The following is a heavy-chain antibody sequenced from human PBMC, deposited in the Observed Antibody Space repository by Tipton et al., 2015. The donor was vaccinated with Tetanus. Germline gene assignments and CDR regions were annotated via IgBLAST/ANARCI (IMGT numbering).Heavy chain of an antibody. Sequence: QSGAEVKKPGASVKVSCKTSGYSFTRYGISWVRQAPGQGLEWMGWISPYNGKTNYAQKLQGRVTMTTDTSTATAYMELMSLRSDDTAVYFCTRVWPRLRDPYPFAYLGRGALVTVSS. D-gene: IGHD3-16*01. CDR3: TRVWPRLRDPYPFAY. CDR1: GYSFTRYG. V-gene: IGHV1-18*01. J-gene: IGHJ4*02. CDR2: ISPYNGKT.